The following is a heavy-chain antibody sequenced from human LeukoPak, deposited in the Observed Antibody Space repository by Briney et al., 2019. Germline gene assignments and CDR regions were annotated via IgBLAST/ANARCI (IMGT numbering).Heavy chain of an antibody. CDR2: INPNSGGT. D-gene: IGHD3-16*01. CDR3: ARDREDYDSYYMDV. Sequence: GASVKVSCKASGYTFTGYYMHWVRQAPGQGLEWMGWINPNSGGTNYAQKFQGRVTMTRDTSISTAYMELSRLRSDDTAVYYCARDREDYDSYYMDVWGKGTTVTVSS. CDR1: GYTFTGYY. V-gene: IGHV1-2*02. J-gene: IGHJ6*03.